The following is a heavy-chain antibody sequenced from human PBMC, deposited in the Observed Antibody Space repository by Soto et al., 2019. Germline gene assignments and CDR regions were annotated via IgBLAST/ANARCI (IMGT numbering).Heavy chain of an antibody. D-gene: IGHD6-13*01. Sequence: EVHLVQSGAEVKKHGESLRISCKGSGYSFTSYWISWVRQMPGTGLEWMGRIDPSDSYTNYSPSFQGHVTISADKSISTAYLQWSSLKASDTAMYYCARRHSSSSAFDPWGQGTLFTVSS. CDR2: IDPSDSYT. CDR1: GYSFTSYW. CDR3: ARRHSSSSAFDP. V-gene: IGHV5-10-1*01. J-gene: IGHJ5*02.